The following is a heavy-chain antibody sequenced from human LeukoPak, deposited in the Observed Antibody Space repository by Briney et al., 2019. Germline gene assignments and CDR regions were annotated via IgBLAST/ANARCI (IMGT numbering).Heavy chain of an antibody. J-gene: IGHJ4*02. Sequence: PSETLSLTCTVSGGSISSYYWSWIRQPPGKGLEWIGYIYYSGSTNYNPSLKSRVTISVDTSKNQFSLKLSSVTAADTAVYYCARDGLLNYFDYWGQGTLVTVSS. CDR2: IYYSGST. V-gene: IGHV4-59*01. CDR1: GGSISSYY. CDR3: ARDGLLNYFDY.